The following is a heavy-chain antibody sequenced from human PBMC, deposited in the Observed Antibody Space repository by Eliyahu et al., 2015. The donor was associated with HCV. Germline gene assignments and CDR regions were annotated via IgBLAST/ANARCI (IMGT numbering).Heavy chain of an antibody. J-gene: IGHJ4*02. CDR2: ISWNSGSI. CDR1: GFTFDDYA. D-gene: IGHD6-19*01. CDR3: AKDKQWLAYSYFDY. Sequence: EVQLVESGGGLVQPGRSLRXSCAASGFTFDDYAMHWVRQXPGKGLEWVSGISWNSGSIGYADSVKGRFTISRDNAKNSLYLQMNSLRAEDTALYYCAKDKQWLAYSYFDYWGQGTLVTVSS. V-gene: IGHV3-9*01.